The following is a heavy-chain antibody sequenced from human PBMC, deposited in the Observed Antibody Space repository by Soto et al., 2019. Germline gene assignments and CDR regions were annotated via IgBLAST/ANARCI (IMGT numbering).Heavy chain of an antibody. CDR3: ALPAAGISSSSLEYFQH. V-gene: IGHV2-5*01. J-gene: IGHJ1*01. D-gene: IGHD6-13*01. CDR1: GFSLSTSGVG. Sequence: SGPTLVNPTQTLTLTCTFSGFSLSTSGVGVGWIRQPPGKALEWLALFFWNDDKRYSPSLKSRLTITKDTSKNQVVLTMTNMDPVDTATFYCALPAAGISSSSLEYFQHWGQGTLVTVSS. CDR2: FFWNDDK.